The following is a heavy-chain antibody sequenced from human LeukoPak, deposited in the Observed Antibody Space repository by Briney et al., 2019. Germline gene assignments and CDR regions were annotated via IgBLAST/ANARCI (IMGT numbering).Heavy chain of an antibody. CDR2: IYYSGST. J-gene: IGHJ4*02. V-gene: IGHV4-59*11. D-gene: IGHD3-9*01. CDR1: GASISSHY. Sequence: SETLSLTCTVSGASISSHYWSWIRQPPGKGLEWIGYIYYSGSTNYNPSLKSRVTISVDTSKNQFSLKLSSVTAADTAVYYCARSRRLRYFDWLYYPMDYWGQGTLVTVSS. CDR3: ARSRRLRYFDWLYYPMDY.